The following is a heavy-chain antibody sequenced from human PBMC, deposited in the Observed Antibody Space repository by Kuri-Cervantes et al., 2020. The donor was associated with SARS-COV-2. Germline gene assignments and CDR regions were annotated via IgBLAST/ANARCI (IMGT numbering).Heavy chain of an antibody. CDR3: ARATSFTSIYYYFDS. V-gene: IGHV4-59*01. CDR1: GGPISSYY. CDR2: IYYNGN. Sequence: SETLSLTCTVSGGPISSYYWTWVRQPPGKGLGFIGYIYYNGNGYNPSLESRVTMSLDTSRNQFSLRLTSVTPVDTAVYYCARATSFTSIYYYFDSWGQGNLVTVSS. D-gene: IGHD2-2*01. J-gene: IGHJ4*02.